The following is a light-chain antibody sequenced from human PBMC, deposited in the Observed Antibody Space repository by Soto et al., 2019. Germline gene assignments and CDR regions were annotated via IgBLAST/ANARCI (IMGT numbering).Light chain of an antibody. CDR1: QTILTY. Sequence: DIQMTQSPSSLSASVGDRVTITCRASQTILTYLNWYQQKPGKAPKLLIYAASSLQSGVPSRVSGGGSATDFTLTISSLQPEDFATYDCQQSFSTTWTFGHGTKVEIK. J-gene: IGKJ1*01. CDR3: QQSFSTTWT. CDR2: AAS. V-gene: IGKV1-39*01.